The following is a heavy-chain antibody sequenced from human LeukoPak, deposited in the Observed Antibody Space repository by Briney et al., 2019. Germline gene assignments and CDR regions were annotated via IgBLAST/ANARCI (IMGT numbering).Heavy chain of an antibody. CDR2: IVVGSGIT. J-gene: IGHJ4*02. D-gene: IGHD1-26*01. CDR3: TTEVGASSHQSGDY. Sequence: EASVKVSCKASGFTFTSSAVQWVRQARGQRLEWIGWIVVGSGITNYAQKFQERVTITRDMSTSTAYMELSSLRSEDTAVYYCTTEVGASSHQSGDYWGQGTLVTVSS. V-gene: IGHV1-58*01. CDR1: GFTFTSSA.